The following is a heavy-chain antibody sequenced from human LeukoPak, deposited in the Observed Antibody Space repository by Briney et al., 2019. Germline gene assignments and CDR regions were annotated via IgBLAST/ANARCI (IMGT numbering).Heavy chain of an antibody. D-gene: IGHD3-22*01. V-gene: IGHV1-3*01. CDR3: ARDLIYYDSSGYRGEYYFDY. CDR2: INAGNGNT. J-gene: IGHJ4*02. Sequence: ASVKLSCKAAGYTFTSYAMHWVRQAPGQRLEWMGWINAGNGNTKYSQKFQGRVTITRDTSASTAYMELSSLRSEDTAVYYCARDLIYYDSSGYRGEYYFDYWGQGTLVTVSS. CDR1: GYTFTSYA.